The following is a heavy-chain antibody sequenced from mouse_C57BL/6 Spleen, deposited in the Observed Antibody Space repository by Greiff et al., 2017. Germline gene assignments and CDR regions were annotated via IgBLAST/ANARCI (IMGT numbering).Heavy chain of an antibody. CDR3: ARENYGSFYFDY. Sequence: EVQLQESGGGLVKPGGSLKLSCAASGFTFSDYGMHWVRQAPEKGLEWVAYISSGSSTIYYADTVKGRFTISRDNAKNTLFLQMTSLRSEDTAMYYCARENYGSFYFDYWGQGTTLTVSS. D-gene: IGHD1-1*01. CDR1: GFTFSDYG. CDR2: ISSGSSTI. J-gene: IGHJ2*01. V-gene: IGHV5-17*01.